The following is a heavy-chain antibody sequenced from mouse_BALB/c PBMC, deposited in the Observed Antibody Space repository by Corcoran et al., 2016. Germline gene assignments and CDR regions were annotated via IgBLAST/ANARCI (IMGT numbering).Heavy chain of an antibody. V-gene: IGHV8-5*01. CDR1: GFSLSTSDMG. Sequence: HVTLKESGPGILKPSQTPSLTCSFSGFSLSTSDMGVGWIRQPSGKGLEWQAHIWWDDDKYYNPSLKSQLTVFKDTSRNQVFLKITSVDTAGTAPYYCARRVEGNFTKDYWGQGASVTVSS. J-gene: IGHJ4*01. CDR2: IWWDDDK. CDR3: ARRVEGNFTKDY. D-gene: IGHD2-1*01.